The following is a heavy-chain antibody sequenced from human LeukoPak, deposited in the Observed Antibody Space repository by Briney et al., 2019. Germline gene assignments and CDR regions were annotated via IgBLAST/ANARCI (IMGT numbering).Heavy chain of an antibody. D-gene: IGHD2-2*03. CDR1: GGSISSHY. CDR3: ARAADGYCSSTSCHAKKTFDY. J-gene: IGHJ4*02. CDR2: IYYSGST. Sequence: PSETLSLTCTVSGGSISSHYWSWIRQPPGKGLEWIGYIYYSGSTNYNPSLKSRVTISVDTSKNQFSLKLSSVTAADTAVYYCARAADGYCSSTSCHAKKTFDYWGQGTLVTVSS. V-gene: IGHV4-59*08.